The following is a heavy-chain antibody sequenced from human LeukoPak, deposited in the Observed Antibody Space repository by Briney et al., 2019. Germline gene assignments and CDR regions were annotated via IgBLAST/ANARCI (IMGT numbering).Heavy chain of an antibody. CDR2: INHSGST. J-gene: IGHJ5*02. V-gene: IGHV4-34*01. D-gene: IGHD5-18*01. Sequence: SETLSLTCAVYGGSFSGYYWSWIRQPPGKGLEWIGEINHSGSTNYNPSLKSRVTISVDTSKNQFSLKLSSVTAADTAVYYCAREWIQLWGGWSDPWGQGTLVTVSS. CDR1: GGSFSGYY. CDR3: AREWIQLWGGWSDP.